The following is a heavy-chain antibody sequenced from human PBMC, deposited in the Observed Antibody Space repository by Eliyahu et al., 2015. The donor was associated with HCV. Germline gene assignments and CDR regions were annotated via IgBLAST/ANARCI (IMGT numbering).Heavy chain of an antibody. Sequence: QVQLVQSGAEVKKPGSSVKVSCKASGGTFSSYAISWVRQAPGQGLEWMGRIIPILGIANYAQKFQGRVTITADKSTSTAYMELSSLRSEDTAVYYCARAYYDSSGYTWTDNRYYFDYWGQGTLVTVSS. CDR1: GGTFSSYA. V-gene: IGHV1-69*04. CDR3: ARAYYDSSGYTWTDNRYYFDY. CDR2: IIPILGIA. J-gene: IGHJ4*02. D-gene: IGHD3-22*01.